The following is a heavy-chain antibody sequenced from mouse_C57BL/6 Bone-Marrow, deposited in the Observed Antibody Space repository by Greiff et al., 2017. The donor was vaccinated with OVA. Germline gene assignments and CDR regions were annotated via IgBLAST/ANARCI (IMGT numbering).Heavy chain of an antibody. CDR2: IDPSDSET. D-gene: IGHD4-1*01. Sequence: VQLQQPGAELVRPGSSVKLSCKASGYTFTSYWMHWVKQRPIQGLEWIGNIDPSDSETHYNQKFKDKATLTVDKSSSTAYMQLSSLTSEDSAVYYCAREELGRWYFDVWGTGTTVTVSS. V-gene: IGHV1-52*01. J-gene: IGHJ1*03. CDR3: AREELGRWYFDV. CDR1: GYTFTSYW.